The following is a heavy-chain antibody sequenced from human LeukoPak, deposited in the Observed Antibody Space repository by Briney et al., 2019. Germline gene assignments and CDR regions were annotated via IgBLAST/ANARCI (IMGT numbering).Heavy chain of an antibody. Sequence: GASVKVSCMASGYTFTGYYMHWVRQAPGQGLEWVGWINPNSGGTNYAQKFQGRVTMTRDTSISTAYMELSRLRADDTAVYYCARAGKQYYDFWSGYHHFDYWGQGTLVTVSS. D-gene: IGHD3-3*01. CDR2: INPNSGGT. V-gene: IGHV1-2*02. CDR3: ARAGKQYYDFWSGYHHFDY. CDR1: GYTFTGYY. J-gene: IGHJ4*02.